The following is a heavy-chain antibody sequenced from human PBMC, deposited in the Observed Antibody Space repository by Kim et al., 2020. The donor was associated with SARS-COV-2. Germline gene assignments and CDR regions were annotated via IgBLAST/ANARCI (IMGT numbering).Heavy chain of an antibody. CDR1: GFTVSNNY. J-gene: IGHJ4*02. V-gene: IGHV3-66*01. Sequence: GGSLRLSCAASGFTVSNNYMRWVRQAPGKGLEWVSLIYSVGSTYYADSVKGRFTISRDNSNNMLYLQMNSLRAEDTAVYYCARGGGAAACSWGQGTLVTVSS. CDR2: IYSVGST. CDR3: ARGGGAAACS. D-gene: IGHD3-16*01.